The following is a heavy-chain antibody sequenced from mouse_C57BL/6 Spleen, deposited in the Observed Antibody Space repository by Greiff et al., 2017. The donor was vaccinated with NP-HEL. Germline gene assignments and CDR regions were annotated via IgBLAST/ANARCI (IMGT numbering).Heavy chain of an antibody. CDR3: TGYYYGFAY. Sequence: VQGVESGAELVRPGASVTLSCKASGYTFTDYEMHWVKQTPVHGLEWIGAIDPETGGTAYNQKFKGKAILTADKSSSTAYMELRSLTSEDSAVYYCTGYYYGFAYWGQGTLVTVSA. J-gene: IGHJ3*01. V-gene: IGHV1-15*01. CDR1: GYTFTDYE. CDR2: IDPETGGT. D-gene: IGHD1-1*01.